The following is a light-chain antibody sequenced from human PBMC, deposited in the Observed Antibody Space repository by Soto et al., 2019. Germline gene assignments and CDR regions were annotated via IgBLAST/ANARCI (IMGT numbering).Light chain of an antibody. Sequence: DIQMTQSPSSLSASVGDRVTITCRASQSISSYLYWYQQKPGKALKLLIYAASSLQSGVPSRFSGSGSGTDFTLAISSLQPEDFATYYCQQSYSTPWTFGQGTKVEIK. CDR3: QQSYSTPWT. J-gene: IGKJ1*01. CDR2: AAS. V-gene: IGKV1-39*01. CDR1: QSISSY.